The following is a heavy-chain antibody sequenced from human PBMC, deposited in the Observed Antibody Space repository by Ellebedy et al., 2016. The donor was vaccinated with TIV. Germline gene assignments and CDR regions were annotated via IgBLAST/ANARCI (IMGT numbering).Heavy chain of an antibody. Sequence: GGSLRLSCAASGFTFSDYYMSWVRQAPGKGLEWVSVIYSGGSTYYADSVKGRFTISRDNSKNTLYLQMNSLRAEDTAVYYCARDMFDSSGWYYFDYWGQGTLVTVSS. V-gene: IGHV3-66*01. D-gene: IGHD6-19*01. CDR2: IYSGGST. CDR1: GFTFSDYY. J-gene: IGHJ4*02. CDR3: ARDMFDSSGWYYFDY.